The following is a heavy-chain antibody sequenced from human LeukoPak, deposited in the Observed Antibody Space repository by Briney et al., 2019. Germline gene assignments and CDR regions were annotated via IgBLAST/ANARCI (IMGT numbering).Heavy chain of an antibody. V-gene: IGHV3-48*01. CDR3: ARGAARMVEMGTMISFEY. D-gene: IGHD5-24*01. Sequence: GGSLRLSCAASGFTFSSYRMNWVRQAPGKGLEWVSYISSSSSTIYYADSVKGRFTISRVNSQKTLYLQMNSLRAEDAAVYYCARGAARMVEMGTMISFEYWGQGTLVTVSS. CDR2: ISSSSSTI. J-gene: IGHJ4*02. CDR1: GFTFSSYR.